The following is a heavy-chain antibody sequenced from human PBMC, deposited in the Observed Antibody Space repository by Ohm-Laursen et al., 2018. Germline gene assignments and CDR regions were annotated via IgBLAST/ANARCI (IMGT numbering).Heavy chain of an antibody. V-gene: IGHV3-23*01. CDR3: SRDYLSI. CDR1: GFTFSSYA. J-gene: IGHJ3*01. Sequence: SLRLSCAASGFTFSSYAMSWVRRAPGKGLEWVPAISGSGGSTYYADSVKGRFTISRDNSKNTLYLQMNNLRAEDTAMYYCSRDYLSIWGQGTLVTVSS. CDR2: ISGSGGST. D-gene: IGHD2/OR15-2a*01.